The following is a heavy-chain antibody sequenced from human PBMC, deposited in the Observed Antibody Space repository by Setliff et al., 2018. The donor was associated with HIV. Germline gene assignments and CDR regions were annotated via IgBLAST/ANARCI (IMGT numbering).Heavy chain of an antibody. D-gene: IGHD4-17*01. CDR2: IYSTGST. Sequence: PSETLSLTCTVSGASISSHYWSWIRQSPGKELEWIGYIYSTGSTNYNPSLQSRISISMDASSNKFSLKVTSVTSADTAVYYCAKGAGFYGDYTFDYWGQGHLVTVSS. CDR3: AKGAGFYGDYTFDY. CDR1: GASISSHY. J-gene: IGHJ4*02. V-gene: IGHV4-59*11.